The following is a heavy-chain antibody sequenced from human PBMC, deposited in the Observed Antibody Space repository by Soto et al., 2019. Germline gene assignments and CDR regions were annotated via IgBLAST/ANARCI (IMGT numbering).Heavy chain of an antibody. J-gene: IGHJ4*02. CDR3: ARLRFGELLKFFYFDY. CDR2: INPNSGGT. D-gene: IGHD3-10*01. Sequence: ASVKVSCKASGYTFTGYYMHWVRQAPGQGLEWMGWINPNSGGTNYAQKFQGWVTMTRDTSMSTAYMELRSLRSDDTAVYYCARLRFGELLKFFYFDYWGQGTLVTVSS. V-gene: IGHV1-2*04. CDR1: GYTFTGYY.